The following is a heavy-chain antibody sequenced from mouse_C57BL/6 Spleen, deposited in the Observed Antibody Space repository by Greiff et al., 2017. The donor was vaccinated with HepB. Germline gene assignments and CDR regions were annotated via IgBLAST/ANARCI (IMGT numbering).Heavy chain of an antibody. Sequence: EVQLQESGAELVRPGASVKLSCTASGFNIKDDYMHWVKQRPEQGLEWIGWIDPDNGDTEYDSKFQSKATITADTSSNTAYRQLSSLTSEDTDGYYCTRRSDYGFMDYWGKGTSFTVSS. J-gene: IGHJ4*01. V-gene: IGHV14-4*01. CDR2: IDPDNGDT. D-gene: IGHD2-13*01. CDR1: GFNIKDDY. CDR3: TRRSDYGFMDY.